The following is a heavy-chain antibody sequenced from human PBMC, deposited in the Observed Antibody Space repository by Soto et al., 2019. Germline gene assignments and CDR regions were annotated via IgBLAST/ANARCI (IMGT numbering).Heavy chain of an antibody. Sequence: VQLVQSGAEVKKPGASVKVSCKTSGYTFTGYGINWVRQAPGHGLEWMGWISVFNGNTKYGQNIQDRVIMTTDTSTSTASMELRSLRSDDTAVYFCGRDGSGGIIDSWGQGTMLIVSS. CDR2: ISVFNGNT. D-gene: IGHD2-15*01. V-gene: IGHV1-18*01. CDR1: GYTFTGYG. CDR3: GRDGSGGIIDS. J-gene: IGHJ3*01.